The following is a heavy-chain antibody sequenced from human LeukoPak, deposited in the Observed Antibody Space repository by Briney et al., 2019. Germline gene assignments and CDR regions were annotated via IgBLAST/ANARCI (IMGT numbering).Heavy chain of an antibody. CDR1: GFTFINYW. V-gene: IGHV3-74*01. CDR3: AREYTTPSRRYFDY. D-gene: IGHD6-6*01. J-gene: IGHJ4*02. Sequence: LVGGSQRLSCAASGFTFINYWMHWVRQAPGKGLVWVSRINTDGSSTNYADSVKGRFTISRDNAKSTLYLQMNSLRAEDTAVYFCAREYTTPSRRYFDYWGQGTLVTVSS. CDR2: INTDGSST.